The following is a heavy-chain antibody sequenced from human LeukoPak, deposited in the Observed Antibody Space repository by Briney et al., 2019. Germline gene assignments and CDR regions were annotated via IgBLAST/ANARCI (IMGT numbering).Heavy chain of an antibody. CDR1: GYTLTELS. J-gene: IGHJ4*02. CDR3: VGYYYDSSGYYEDY. V-gene: IGHV1-24*01. D-gene: IGHD3-22*01. CDR2: FDPEDGET. Sequence: ASVKVSCKVSGYTLTELSMHRVRQAPGKGLEWMGGFDPEDGETIYAQKFQGRVTMTEDTSTDTAYMELSSLRSEDTAVYYCVGYYYDSSGYYEDYWGQGTLVTVS.